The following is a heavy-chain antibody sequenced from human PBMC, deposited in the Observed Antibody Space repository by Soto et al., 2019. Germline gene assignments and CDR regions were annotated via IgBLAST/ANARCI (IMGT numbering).Heavy chain of an antibody. CDR3: ARFSIKGYGSGTLTYYFDY. CDR1: GYSFTSYW. CDR2: IDPSDSYT. J-gene: IGHJ4*02. Sequence: GESLKISCKGSGYSFTSYWISWVRQMPGKGLEWMGRIDPSDSYTNYSPSFQGHVTISADKSTSTAYLQWSSLKASDTAMYYCARFSIKGYGSGTLTYYFDYWGQGTLVTVSS. D-gene: IGHD3-10*01. V-gene: IGHV5-10-1*01.